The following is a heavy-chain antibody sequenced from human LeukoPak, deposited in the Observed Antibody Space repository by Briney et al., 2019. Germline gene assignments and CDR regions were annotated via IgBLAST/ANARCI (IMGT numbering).Heavy chain of an antibody. J-gene: IGHJ6*03. CDR2: IYYSGST. CDR3: ARHYYGSGSYYRPYYYYMDV. D-gene: IGHD3-10*01. Sequence: SETLSLTCTVSGGSISSYYWSWIRQPPGKGLEWIGYIYYSGSTNYNPSLKSRVTISVDTSKNQFSLKLSSVTAADTAVYYCARHYYGSGSYYRPYYYYMDVRGKGTTVTVSS. V-gene: IGHV4-59*01. CDR1: GGSISSYY.